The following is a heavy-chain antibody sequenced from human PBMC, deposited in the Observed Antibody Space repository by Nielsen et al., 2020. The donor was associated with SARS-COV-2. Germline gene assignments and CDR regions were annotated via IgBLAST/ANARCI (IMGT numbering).Heavy chain of an antibody. V-gene: IGHV3-53*01. CDR3: ARGVLLLWFGELSPRDYYGMDV. CDR2: IYSGGST. Sequence: GESLKISCAASGFTVSSNYMSWVSQAPGKGLEWVSVIYSGGSTYYADSVKGRFTISRDNSKNTLYLQMTSLRAEDTAVYYCARGVLLLWFGELSPRDYYGMDVWGQGTTVTFSS. J-gene: IGHJ6*02. CDR1: GFTVSSNY. D-gene: IGHD3-10*01.